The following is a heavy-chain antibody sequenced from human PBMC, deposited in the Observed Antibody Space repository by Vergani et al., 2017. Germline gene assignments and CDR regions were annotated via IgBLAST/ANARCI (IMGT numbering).Heavy chain of an antibody. D-gene: IGHD6-13*01. Sequence: QVQLQESGPGLVKPSQTLSLTCTVSGGSISSGSYYWSWIRQPAGKGLEWIGRIYTSGSTNYNPSLKSRVTISVDTSKNQFSPKLSSVTAADTAVYYCAYSSSWYEDYYYYYGMDVWGQGTTVTVSS. CDR2: IYTSGST. V-gene: IGHV4-61*02. CDR3: AYSSSWYEDYYYYYGMDV. CDR1: GGSISSGSYY. J-gene: IGHJ6*02.